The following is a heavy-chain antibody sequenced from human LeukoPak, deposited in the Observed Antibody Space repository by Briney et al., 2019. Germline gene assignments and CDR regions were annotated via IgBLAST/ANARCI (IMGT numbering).Heavy chain of an antibody. J-gene: IGHJ4*01. V-gene: IGHV4-59*08. CDR2: IYYTGST. CDR3: ASHGSSGHDPLT. D-gene: IGHD5-12*01. Sequence: SETLSLTCTVSGDSIRSYYWNWIRRPPGKGLEWIGYIYYTGSTSYNPSLKSRVTISLDTSKSQFSLRLTSVTAADTAVYYCASHGSSGHDPLTWGQGTLVTVST. CDR1: GDSIRSYY.